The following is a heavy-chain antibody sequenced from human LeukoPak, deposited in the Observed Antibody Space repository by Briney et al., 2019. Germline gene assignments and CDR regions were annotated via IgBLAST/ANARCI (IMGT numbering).Heavy chain of an antibody. CDR2: ISGSGGST. CDR3: AKDYYSNYVPYYFDY. CDR1: GFIFSSYS. V-gene: IGHV3-23*01. Sequence: GGSLRLSCAASGFIFSSYSMSWVRQAPGKGLEWVSAISGSGGSTYYADSVKGRFTISRDNSKNTLYLQMNSLRAEDTAVYYCAKDYYSNYVPYYFDYWGQGTLVTVSS. D-gene: IGHD4-11*01. J-gene: IGHJ4*02.